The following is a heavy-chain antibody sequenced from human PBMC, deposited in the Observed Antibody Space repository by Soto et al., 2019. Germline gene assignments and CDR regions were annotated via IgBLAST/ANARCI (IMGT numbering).Heavy chain of an antibody. CDR2: ISAYNGNT. D-gene: IGHD3-22*01. V-gene: IGHV1-18*04. CDR1: GYTFTSYG. Sequence: GASVKVSCKASGYTFTSYGISWVRQAPGQGLEWMGWISAYNGNTNYAQKLQGRVTMTTDTSTSTAYMELRSLRSDDTAVYYCARILDYYDSSGYYYHNDYWGQGTLVTVSS. CDR3: ARILDYYDSSGYYYHNDY. J-gene: IGHJ4*02.